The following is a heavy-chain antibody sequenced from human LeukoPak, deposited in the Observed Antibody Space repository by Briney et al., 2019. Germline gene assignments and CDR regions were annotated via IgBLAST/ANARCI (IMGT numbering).Heavy chain of an antibody. CDR2: IYYSGST. Sequence: PSGTLSLTCAVSGGSIRSYYWSWIRQPPGKGLEWIGYIYYSGSTNYNPSLKSRVTISVDTSKNQFSLKLNSVTAADTAVYYCARDREASAGYDAFDIWGQGTMVTVSS. D-gene: IGHD6-13*01. V-gene: IGHV4-59*01. J-gene: IGHJ3*02. CDR3: ARDREASAGYDAFDI. CDR1: GGSIRSYY.